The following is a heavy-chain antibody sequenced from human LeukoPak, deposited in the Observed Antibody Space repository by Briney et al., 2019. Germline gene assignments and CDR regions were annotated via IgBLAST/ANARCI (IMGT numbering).Heavy chain of an antibody. CDR3: AREVRMSFDP. Sequence: ASVKVSCKASGYTFPSYDINWVRQATGQGLEWMGRMNPNSGNTGYEQKFQGRVTMTRNTSISTAYMVLSSLRSEDTAGVYCAREVRMSFDPWGQGTLVTVSS. V-gene: IGHV1-8*01. J-gene: IGHJ5*02. CDR1: GYTFPSYD. CDR2: MNPNSGNT. D-gene: IGHD1-14*01.